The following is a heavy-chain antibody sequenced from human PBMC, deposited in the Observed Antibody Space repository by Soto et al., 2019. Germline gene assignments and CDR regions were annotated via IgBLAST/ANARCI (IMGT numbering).Heavy chain of an antibody. D-gene: IGHD6-19*01. CDR1: GFTFSSYA. Sequence: GGSLRLSCAASGFTFSSYAMSWVRQAPGKGLEWVSAISGSGGSTYYADSVKGRFTISRDNSKNTLYLQMNSLRAEDTAVYYCAKDVFALVAGPVAYFQHRGQGTLVTVSS. V-gene: IGHV3-23*01. J-gene: IGHJ1*01. CDR3: AKDVFALVAGPVAYFQH. CDR2: ISGSGGST.